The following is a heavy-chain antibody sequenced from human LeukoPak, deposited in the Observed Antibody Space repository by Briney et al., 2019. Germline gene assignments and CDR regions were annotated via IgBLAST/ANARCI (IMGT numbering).Heavy chain of an antibody. J-gene: IGHJ4*02. CDR2: ITGSGDIT. D-gene: IGHD3-9*01. CDR3: AKWGDFDILTGYYVPDF. Sequence: PGASLRLSCAASGFIFRNYAMSWVRQAPGKRLEWVSAITGSGDITYYADSVKGRFTISRDNSKNTLYVEMNTLRAEDTAVYYCAKWGDFDILTGYYVPDFWGQGTLVAVSS. CDR1: GFIFRNYA. V-gene: IGHV3-23*01.